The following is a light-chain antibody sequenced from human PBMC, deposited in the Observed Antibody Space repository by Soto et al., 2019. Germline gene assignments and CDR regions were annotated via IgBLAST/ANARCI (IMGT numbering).Light chain of an antibody. CDR1: QSVSNN. CDR2: GAS. J-gene: IGKJ1*01. V-gene: IGKV3-15*01. CDR3: QQYNTYSPWT. Sequence: EIVMTQSPATLSVSPWERATLSCMASQSVSNNLAWYQQKPGQAPSLLIYGASSRATGVPARFSGSGSGTEFTLTISSLQPDDFAAYYCQQYNTYSPWTFGQGTKVDIK.